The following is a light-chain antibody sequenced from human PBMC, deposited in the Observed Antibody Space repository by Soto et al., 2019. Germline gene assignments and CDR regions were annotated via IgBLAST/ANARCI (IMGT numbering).Light chain of an antibody. CDR1: SSDVGGYNY. V-gene: IGLV2-8*01. CDR2: EVS. J-gene: IGLJ3*02. CDR3: SSYGGSNNFVV. Sequence: QSVLTQPPSASGSPGQSVTISCTGASSDVGGYNYVSWYQHHPGKAPKLMIYEVSKRPSAVPDRFSGSKSGNTASLTISGLQADDDADYYCSSYGGSNNFVVFGGGTKLTVL.